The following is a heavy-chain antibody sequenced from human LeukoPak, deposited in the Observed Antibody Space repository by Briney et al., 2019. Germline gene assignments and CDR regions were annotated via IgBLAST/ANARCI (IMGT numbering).Heavy chain of an antibody. CDR3: TIALHTTTWFDP. CDR2: VYPANSDT. Sequence: AGESLKISCKGSGYTFTTYWIGWVRQMPGKGLEWMGLVYPANSDTKYSPSFQGQVTISVDTSINTAYLQWSSLKASDTAIYLCTIALHTTTWFDPWGQGTLVTVSS. V-gene: IGHV5-51*01. CDR1: GYTFTTYW. D-gene: IGHD3-3*02. J-gene: IGHJ5*02.